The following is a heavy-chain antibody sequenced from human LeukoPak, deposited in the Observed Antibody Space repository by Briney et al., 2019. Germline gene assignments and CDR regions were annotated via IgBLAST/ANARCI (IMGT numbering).Heavy chain of an antibody. Sequence: SETLSLTCTVSGGSISNYYWSWIRQPPGKALEWIGYIYYTGTTKYNPSLKSRVTMSVDTSKNQFSLKVSSVTAADTAIYYCARDGQRNYHYYGLDVWGQGTTVTVSS. CDR2: IYYTGTT. D-gene: IGHD1-7*01. CDR1: GGSISNYY. CDR3: ARDGQRNYHYYGLDV. V-gene: IGHV4-59*01. J-gene: IGHJ6*02.